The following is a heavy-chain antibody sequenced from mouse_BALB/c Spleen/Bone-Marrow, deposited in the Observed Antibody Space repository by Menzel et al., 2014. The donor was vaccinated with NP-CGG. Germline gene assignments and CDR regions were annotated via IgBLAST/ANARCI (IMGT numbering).Heavy chain of an antibody. D-gene: IGHD1-2*01. V-gene: IGHV14-3*02. CDR1: GFNTKDTY. Sequence: VQLQQSGAELVKPGASVKLSCTASGFNTKDTYMHWVKQRPEQGLEWIGRIDPANGNTKYDPKFQGKATITADTSSNTAYLQLSSLTSEDTAVYYCATYYYGSYFDSWGQGTTLTVSS. CDR3: ATYYYGSYFDS. J-gene: IGHJ2*01. CDR2: IDPANGNT.